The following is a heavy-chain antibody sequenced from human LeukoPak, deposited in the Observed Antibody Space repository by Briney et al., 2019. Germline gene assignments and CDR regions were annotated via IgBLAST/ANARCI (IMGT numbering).Heavy chain of an antibody. D-gene: IGHD4-23*01. Sequence: SETLSLTCAVSGGSISSGGYSWSWIRQPPGKGLEWIGYVYYNGSAYYDPSLKSRVTISVDTSKNQFSLKLSSVTAADTAVYYCARDFRHGGNLNPVHYYYYMDAWGKGTTVTVSS. CDR2: VYYNGSA. J-gene: IGHJ6*03. CDR3: ARDFRHGGNLNPVHYYYYMDA. V-gene: IGHV4-30-4*07. CDR1: GGSISSGGYS.